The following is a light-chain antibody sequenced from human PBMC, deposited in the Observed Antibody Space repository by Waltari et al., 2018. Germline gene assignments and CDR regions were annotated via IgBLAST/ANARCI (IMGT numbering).Light chain of an antibody. J-gene: IGKJ1*01. CDR2: AAS. CDR1: QDVSVW. CDR3: QQYNSFWT. Sequence: DSQMTQSPSTLSASVGDSVTITCRASQDVSVWLAWYQLKPGQAPKLLIYAASSLQSGVPSRFSGSGSGTEFTLTISSLQPDDFATYYCQQYNSFWTFGQGTKVEIK. V-gene: IGKV1-5*01.